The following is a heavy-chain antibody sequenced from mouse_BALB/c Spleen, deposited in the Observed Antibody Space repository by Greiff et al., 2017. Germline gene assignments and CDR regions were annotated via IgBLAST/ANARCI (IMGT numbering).Heavy chain of an antibody. CDR2: ISSGGST. D-gene: IGHD1-1*01. CDR3: ARPLHYYGSSPWYFDV. J-gene: IGHJ1*01. V-gene: IGHV5-6-5*01. Sequence: EVQGVESGGGLVKPGGSLKLSCAASGFTFSSYAMSWVRQTPEKRLEWVASISSGGSTYYPDSVKGRFTISRDNARNILYLQMSSLRSEDTAMYYCARPLHYYGSSPWYFDVWGAGTTVTVSS. CDR1: GFTFSSYA.